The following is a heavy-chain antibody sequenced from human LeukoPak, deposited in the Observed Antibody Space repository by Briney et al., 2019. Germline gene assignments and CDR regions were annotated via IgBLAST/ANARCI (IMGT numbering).Heavy chain of an antibody. CDR1: GFTFSSYS. V-gene: IGHV3-48*02. J-gene: IGHJ6*02. Sequence: GGSLRLSCAASGFTFSSYSTNWVRQAPGKGLEWVSYISSSSNTIYYADSVKGRFTISRDNAKNSLYLQMNSLRDEDTAVYYCARGVYYYYGMDVWGQGTTVTVSS. CDR3: ARGVYYYYGMDV. CDR2: ISSSSNTI.